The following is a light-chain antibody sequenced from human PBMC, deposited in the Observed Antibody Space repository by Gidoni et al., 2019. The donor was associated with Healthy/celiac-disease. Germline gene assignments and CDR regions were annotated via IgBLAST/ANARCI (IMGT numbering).Light chain of an antibody. CDR1: QVISSY. V-gene: IGKV1-8*01. CDR3: QQYYSYPLT. J-gene: IGKJ3*01. Sequence: AIRMTQSPSSFSASTGDRVTITCRASQVISSYLAWYQQKPGKAPKLLIYAASTLQSGVPSRFSGSGSRTDFTLTISCLQSEDFATYYCQQYYSYPLTFGPGTKSGYQT. CDR2: AAS.